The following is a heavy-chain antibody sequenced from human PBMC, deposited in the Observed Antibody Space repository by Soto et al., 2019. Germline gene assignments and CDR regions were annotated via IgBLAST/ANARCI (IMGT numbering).Heavy chain of an antibody. V-gene: IGHV3-23*01. Sequence: EVQLLASGGGLVQPGGSLRLSCAASGFTFSSYAMTWVPQTPGKGLEWVSSLNSGGSRTFYADSVKGRFTISRDNSKNMLYLQMISLRAGYTALYSWAKGVIGEFGGVDYWGQGTLVTVSS. CDR3: AKGVIGEFGGVDY. J-gene: IGHJ4*02. D-gene: IGHD3-16*01. CDR1: GFTFSSYA. CDR2: LNSGGSRT.